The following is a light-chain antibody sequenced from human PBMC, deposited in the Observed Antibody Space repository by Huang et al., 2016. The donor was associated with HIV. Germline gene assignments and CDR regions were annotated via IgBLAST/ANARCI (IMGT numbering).Light chain of an antibody. J-gene: IGKJ2*01. Sequence: EIVMTQSPATLSVSPGERATLSCRASQSVSSNLAWYQQKPGQAPRLLIYDASTRATGIPARFRGSGSGTEFTLTISSLQSEDFAVYFCQQYNNWPPMYTFGQGTKLEIK. CDR1: QSVSSN. CDR2: DAS. V-gene: IGKV3-15*01. CDR3: QQYNNWPPMYT.